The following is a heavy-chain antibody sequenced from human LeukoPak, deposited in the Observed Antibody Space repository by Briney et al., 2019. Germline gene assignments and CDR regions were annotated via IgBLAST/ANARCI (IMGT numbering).Heavy chain of an antibody. CDR2: ISGRTGST. CDR3: AKCGNSGCHLIDY. V-gene: IGHV3-23*01. J-gene: IGHJ4*02. D-gene: IGHD5-12*01. CDR1: GFTFSTNA. Sequence: PGGSLRLSCAASGFTFSTNAMSWVRQAPRKGLEWVSAISGRTGSTYYSDSVKGRFTISRDNSKSTLYLQMDSLRAEDTAVYYCAKCGNSGCHLIDYWGQGTLVTVSS.